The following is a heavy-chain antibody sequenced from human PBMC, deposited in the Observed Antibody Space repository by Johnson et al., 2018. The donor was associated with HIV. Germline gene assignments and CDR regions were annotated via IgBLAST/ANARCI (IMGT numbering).Heavy chain of an antibody. CDR3: AKAVDTAITDAFDV. D-gene: IGHD5-18*01. CDR1: GFTFSSYA. CDR2: ISGSGGST. V-gene: IGHV3-23*04. J-gene: IGHJ3*01. Sequence: VQLVESGGALVQPGGSLRLSCVGSGFTFSSYAMNWVRQAPGKGLEWVSTISGSGGSTYYADSVKGRFTISRDNSKNTLFLQMSSLRADDTAIYYCAKAVDTAITDAFDVWGHGTMVTVSS.